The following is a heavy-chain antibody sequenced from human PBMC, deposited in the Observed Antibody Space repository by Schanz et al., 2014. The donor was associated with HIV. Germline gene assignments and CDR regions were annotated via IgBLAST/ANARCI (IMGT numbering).Heavy chain of an antibody. D-gene: IGHD2-21*01. V-gene: IGHV1-69*06. CDR3: ARKGGDGYERLDV. J-gene: IGHJ6*02. CDR2: IIPVFGTT. CDR1: GGSFIDHA. Sequence: QVQLVQSGAEVRKPGSSMKVSCKTSGGSFIDHAISWVRQAPGQGLEWMGGIIPVFGTTNYAQKFQGRVTITADKSTTTAYMELSSLRSEDTAVYYCARKGGDGYERLDVWGQGTTVTVSS.